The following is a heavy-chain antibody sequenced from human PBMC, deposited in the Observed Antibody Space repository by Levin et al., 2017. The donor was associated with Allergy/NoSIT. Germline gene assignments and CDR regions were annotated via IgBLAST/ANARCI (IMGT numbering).Heavy chain of an antibody. Sequence: GGSLRLSCAASGFTFRTYYMNWVRQTPGKGLEWVANIRPDGSGTKYVDSVNGRFTISRDNAKNSLSLQMNSLAAEDTAVYYCARGSSYAFDMWGQGTMVTVS. J-gene: IGHJ3*02. D-gene: IGHD3-16*02. V-gene: IGHV3-7*01. CDR2: IRPDGSGT. CDR3: ARGSSYAFDM. CDR1: GFTFRTYY.